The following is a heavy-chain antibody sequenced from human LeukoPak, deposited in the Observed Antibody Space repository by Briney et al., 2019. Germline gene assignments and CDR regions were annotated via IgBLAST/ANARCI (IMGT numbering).Heavy chain of an antibody. Sequence: TSETLSLTCTVSGGSISSSSYYWGWIRQPPGKGLEWIGSIYYSGSTYYNPSLKSRVTISVDTSKNQFSLKLYSVTDADTAVYFCARHLYYYDRNGNFADYWGQGTLVTVSS. CDR1: GGSISSSSYY. CDR3: ARHLYYYDRNGNFADY. CDR2: IYYSGST. V-gene: IGHV4-39*01. J-gene: IGHJ4*02. D-gene: IGHD3-22*01.